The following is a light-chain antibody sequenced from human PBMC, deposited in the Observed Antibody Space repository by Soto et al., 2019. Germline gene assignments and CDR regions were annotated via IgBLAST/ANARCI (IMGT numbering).Light chain of an antibody. Sequence: DIQMTQSPSSVSASVGDRVTITCRASQDINSWLTWYQQKPGKAPKVLIYIASRLQSGVPSRFSGRGSGTDFSLTISNLQPEDFATYVCQQSKTFPLTFGGGTKVEIK. CDR3: QQSKTFPLT. CDR1: QDINSW. CDR2: IAS. J-gene: IGKJ4*01. V-gene: IGKV1-12*01.